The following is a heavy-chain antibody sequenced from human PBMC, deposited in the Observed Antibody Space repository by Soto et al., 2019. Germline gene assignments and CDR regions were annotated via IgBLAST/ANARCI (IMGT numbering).Heavy chain of an antibody. D-gene: IGHD3-16*01. Sequence: QVHLVQSGAGVKKPGPPVRVSCRTSGYTFTIFGLIWVRQAPGQGLEWMGWITAYNGNTNYAQNFQGKVTVTTDTCTTTAYMGLRRLRSHDTAVYYCARGGPAIDYWGQGNVVTVSS. J-gene: IGHJ4*02. CDR2: ITAYNGNT. V-gene: IGHV1-18*01. CDR3: ARGGPAIDY. CDR1: GYTFTIFG.